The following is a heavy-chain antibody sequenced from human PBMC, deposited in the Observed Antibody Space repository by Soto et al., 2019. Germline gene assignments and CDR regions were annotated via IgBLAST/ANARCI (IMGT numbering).Heavy chain of an antibody. CDR2: ISGSGGST. J-gene: IGHJ4*02. Sequence: GSLRLSCAASGXTFSSYSMSWVRQAPGKGLEWVSAISGSGGSTYYADSVKGRFTISIDNSNNTLYLQMNSLRAEDTAVYYCAKPSATDLYFDYWGQGTLVTVSS. D-gene: IGHD4-17*01. CDR1: GXTFSSYS. V-gene: IGHV3-23*01. CDR3: AKPSATDLYFDY.